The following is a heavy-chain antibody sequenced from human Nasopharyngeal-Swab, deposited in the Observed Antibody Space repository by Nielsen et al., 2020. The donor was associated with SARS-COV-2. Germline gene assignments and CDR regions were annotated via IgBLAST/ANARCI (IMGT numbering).Heavy chain of an antibody. V-gene: IGHV3-48*04. CDR1: GFTFSSYS. Sequence: GESLKISCAASGFTFSSYSMNWVRQAPGMGLEWVSYISSSSSTIYYTDSVKGRFTVSRDNAKNSLYLQMSSLRAEETAVYYCARSPSARKSTILGVHDTYWFDPWGQGTLVTVSS. CDR3: ARSPSARKSTILGVHDTYWFDP. CDR2: ISSSSSTI. J-gene: IGHJ5*02. D-gene: IGHD3-3*01.